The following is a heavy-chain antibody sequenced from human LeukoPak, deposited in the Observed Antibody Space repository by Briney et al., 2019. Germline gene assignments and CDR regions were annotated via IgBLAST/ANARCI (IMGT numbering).Heavy chain of an antibody. CDR1: GYSISSGYY. V-gene: IGHV4-38-2*02. CDR3: ARYFLEGLGGSYYFDY. CDR2: IYHSGST. D-gene: IGHD3-3*01. Sequence: SETLSLTCSVSGYSISSGYYRGWIRQPPGKGLEWIGNIYHSGSTYYNPSLKSRVTISVDTSKNQFSLKLRSVTAADTAIYYCARYFLEGLGGSYYFDYWGQGTLVTVSS. J-gene: IGHJ4*02.